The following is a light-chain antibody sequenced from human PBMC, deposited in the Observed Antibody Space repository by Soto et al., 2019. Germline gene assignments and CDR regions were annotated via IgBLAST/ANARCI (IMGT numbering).Light chain of an antibody. J-gene: IGKJ4*01. CDR1: QTISSW. CDR3: QHLNAYPLT. Sequence: DIQMTQSPSTLSGSVGDRVTITCRASQTISSWLAWYQQKPGKAPNLLIYKASTLKSGVPSRFSGSGSGTEFTLNISSLQPDDFATYYCQHLNAYPLTFGGGTKVEI. CDR2: KAS. V-gene: IGKV1-5*03.